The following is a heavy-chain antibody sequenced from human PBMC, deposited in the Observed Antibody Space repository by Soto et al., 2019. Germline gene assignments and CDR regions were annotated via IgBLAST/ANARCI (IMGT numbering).Heavy chain of an antibody. CDR1: GFTFSSYA. CDR2: ISYDGSNK. V-gene: IGHV3-30-3*01. D-gene: IGHD2-8*01. J-gene: IGHJ4*02. CDR3: ATLGMLEGY. Sequence: QVQLVESGGGVVQPGRSLRLSCAASGFTFSSYAMHWVRQAPGKGLEWVAVISYDGSNKYYADSVKGRFTISRDNSKNTLYLQMNSLRAEDTAVYYCATLGMLEGYWGQGTLVTVSS.